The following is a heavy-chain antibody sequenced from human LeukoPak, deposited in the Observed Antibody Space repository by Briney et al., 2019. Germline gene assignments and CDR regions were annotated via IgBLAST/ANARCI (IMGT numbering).Heavy chain of an antibody. CDR2: IYISGST. V-gene: IGHV4-4*07. J-gene: IGHJ4*02. Sequence: SETLSLTCTVSGASINSHYWSWIRQPAGKGLEWIGRIYISGSTNYNSSLQTRVTMSVDTSKNQFSLKLSSVTAADTAVYYCARALNPLPGTYYFDYWGQGTLVTVPS. CDR3: ARALNPLPGTYYFDY. CDR1: GASINSHY. D-gene: IGHD2-15*01.